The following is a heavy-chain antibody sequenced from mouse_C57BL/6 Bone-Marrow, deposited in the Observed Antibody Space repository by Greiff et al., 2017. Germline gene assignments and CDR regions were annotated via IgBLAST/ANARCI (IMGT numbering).Heavy chain of an antibody. Sequence: VQLQQPGAELVRPGSSVKLSCKASGYTFTSYWMDWVKQRPGQGLEWIGNIYPSDSETHYNQKFKDKATLTVDKSSSTAYMQLSSLTSVDSAVYYCASHDYDEGYWGQGTTLTVSS. CDR1: GYTFTSYW. J-gene: IGHJ2*01. CDR3: ASHDYDEGY. D-gene: IGHD2-4*01. CDR2: IYPSDSET. V-gene: IGHV1-61*01.